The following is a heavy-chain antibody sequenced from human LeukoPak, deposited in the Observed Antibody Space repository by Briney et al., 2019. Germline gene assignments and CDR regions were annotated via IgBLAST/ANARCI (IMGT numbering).Heavy chain of an antibody. Sequence: GASVKVSCKASGYTFTSYGISWVRQAPGQGLEWMGWISAYNGNTNYARKLQGRVTMTTDTSTSTAYMELRSLRSDDTAVYYCARVWQLWSKGDLGYWGQGTLVTVS. J-gene: IGHJ4*02. CDR2: ISAYNGNT. D-gene: IGHD5-18*01. CDR1: GYTFTSYG. V-gene: IGHV1-18*01. CDR3: ARVWQLWSKGDLGY.